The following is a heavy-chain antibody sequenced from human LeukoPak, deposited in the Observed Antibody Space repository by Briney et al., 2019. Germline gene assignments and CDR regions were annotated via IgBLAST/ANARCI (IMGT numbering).Heavy chain of an antibody. D-gene: IGHD4-17*01. V-gene: IGHV4-59*11. CDR3: ARDLVTVTKGFDI. Sequence: SETLSLTCAVSGDSFSSHYWTWIRQSPGTGLEWVGYISHIGRTNYNPSLKSRVTISIDTSKNQFSLKLRSVTAADTAVYYCARDLVTVTKGFDIWGQGTMVSVSS. CDR1: GDSFSSHY. CDR2: ISHIGRT. J-gene: IGHJ3*02.